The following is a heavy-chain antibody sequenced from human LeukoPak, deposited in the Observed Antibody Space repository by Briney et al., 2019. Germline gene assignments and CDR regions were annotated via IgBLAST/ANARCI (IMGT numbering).Heavy chain of an antibody. CDR1: GYTLTELS. J-gene: IGHJ6*04. CDR3: ATDRRYCSSTSCPRWDV. V-gene: IGHV1-24*01. D-gene: IGHD2-2*01. Sequence: GASVKVSCKVSGYTLTELSMHWVRQAPGKGLEWMGGFDPEDGETIYAQKSQGRVTMTEDTSTDTAYMELSSLRSEDTAVYYCATDRRYCSSTSCPRWDVWGKGTTVTVSS. CDR2: FDPEDGET.